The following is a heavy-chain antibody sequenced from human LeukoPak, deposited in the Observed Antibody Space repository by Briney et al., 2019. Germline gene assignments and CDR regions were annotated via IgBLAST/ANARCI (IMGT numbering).Heavy chain of an antibody. Sequence: GRSLRLSCAASGFTFSSYAMHWVRQAPGKGLEWVAVISYDGSNKYYADSVKGRFTISRDNSKNTLYLQMNSLRSDDTAVYYCARDLGRYCSGGSCYCYYSMDVWGKGTTVTISS. J-gene: IGHJ6*03. CDR2: ISYDGSNK. CDR3: ARDLGRYCSGGSCYCYYSMDV. CDR1: GFTFSSYA. V-gene: IGHV3-30*04. D-gene: IGHD2-15*01.